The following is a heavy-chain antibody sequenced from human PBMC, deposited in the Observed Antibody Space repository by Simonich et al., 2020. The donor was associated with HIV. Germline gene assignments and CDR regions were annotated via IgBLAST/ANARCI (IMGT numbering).Heavy chain of an antibody. J-gene: IGHJ4*02. V-gene: IGHV1-18*01. Sequence: QVQLVQSGTEVKKPGASVKVSCKASDYTFTTYAITWVRKAPGQGLDWMGRIKTNNGNTHYAQKFQGRVTMTTDTSTSTAYIELRSLRSDDTAVYYCARDGANWGYFDYWGQGTLVTVSS. D-gene: IGHD7-27*01. CDR2: IKTNNGNT. CDR3: ARDGANWGYFDY. CDR1: DYTFTTYA.